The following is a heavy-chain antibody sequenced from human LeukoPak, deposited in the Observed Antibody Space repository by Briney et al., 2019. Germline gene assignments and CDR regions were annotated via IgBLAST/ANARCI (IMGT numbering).Heavy chain of an antibody. V-gene: IGHV3-23*01. CDR1: GSPLSNFP. D-gene: IGHD3-10*01. Sequence: PGGPLRLPCEAPGSPLSNFPMSGARKAPERGRECVSLISANGGATYYADSVKGRFTISRDNSKSTLYLQMNSLRADDTAVYYCAKASGSPYYFDYWGQGTLVTVSS. J-gene: IGHJ4*02. CDR3: AKASGSPYYFDY. CDR2: ISANGGAT.